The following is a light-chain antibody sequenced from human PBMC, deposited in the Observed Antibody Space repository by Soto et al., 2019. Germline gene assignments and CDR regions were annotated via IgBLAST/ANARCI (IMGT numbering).Light chain of an antibody. CDR1: SSYVGGYNY. J-gene: IGLJ2*01. CDR2: EVS. Sequence: QSVLTQPASVSGSPGQSITISCTGSSSYVGGYNYVSWYQQHPGKAPKLMIYEVSNRPSGVSNRFSGSKSGNTASLTISGRQAEDEADYYCSSYTRTTLVVFGGGTKLTVL. CDR3: SSYTRTTLVV. V-gene: IGLV2-14*01.